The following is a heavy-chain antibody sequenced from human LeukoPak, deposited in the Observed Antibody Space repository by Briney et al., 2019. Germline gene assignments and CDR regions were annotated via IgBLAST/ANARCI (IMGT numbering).Heavy chain of an antibody. CDR1: GFTFSSYG. D-gene: IGHD1-26*01. CDR3: ARDSGRFYIDY. Sequence: GGSLRLSCAASGFTFSSYGMHWVRQAPGKGLEWVALIWYDGSNKYYADSVKGRFTISRDNAKNSLYLQINSLRADDTAIYYCARDSGRFYIDYWGQGTLITVSS. CDR2: IWYDGSNK. J-gene: IGHJ4*02. V-gene: IGHV3-33*01.